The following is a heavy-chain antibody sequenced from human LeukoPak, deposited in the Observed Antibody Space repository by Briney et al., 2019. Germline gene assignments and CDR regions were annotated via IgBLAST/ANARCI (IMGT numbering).Heavy chain of an antibody. V-gene: IGHV3-74*01. D-gene: IGHD1-26*01. CDR2: ISPDGKRK. Sequence: WGSLRLSCAASGGTLSAYWMHWVRQGPGKGLEWVSRISPDGKRKDYADAAKGRFGISRDNAKNSLYLQMNSLRTEDTAVYYCARDRSGSYYGFDYWGQGTLVTVSS. CDR1: GGTLSAYW. J-gene: IGHJ4*02. CDR3: ARDRSGSYYGFDY.